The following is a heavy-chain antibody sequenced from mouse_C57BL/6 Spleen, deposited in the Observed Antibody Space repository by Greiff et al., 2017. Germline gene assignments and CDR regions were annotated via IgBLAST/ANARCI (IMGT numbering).Heavy chain of an antibody. Sequence: EVKVVESGGGLVQPGGSLSLSCAASGFTFTDYYMSWVRQPPGKALEWLGFIRNKANGYTTEYSASVKGRFTISRDNSQSILYLHMNALRAEDSATYYCASKGYFDVWGTGTTVTVSS. CDR2: IRNKANGYTT. CDR3: ASKGYFDV. D-gene: IGHD1-3*01. CDR1: GFTFTDYY. J-gene: IGHJ1*03. V-gene: IGHV7-3*01.